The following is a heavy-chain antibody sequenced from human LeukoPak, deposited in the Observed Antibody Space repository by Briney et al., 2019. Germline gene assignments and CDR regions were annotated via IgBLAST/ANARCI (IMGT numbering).Heavy chain of an antibody. CDR1: VGSLSSYY. J-gene: IGHJ3*02. CDR2: IYYSGST. V-gene: IGHV4-59*01. CDR3: ARAVYCGGDCYSGAFDI. D-gene: IGHD2-21*02. Sequence: SETLSLTCTVSVGSLSSYYWSWIRQPPGKGLEGIGYIYYSGSTNYNPSLKSRVTISVDTPKNQFSLKLSSVTAADTAVYYCARAVYCGGDCYSGAFDIWGQGTMVTVSS.